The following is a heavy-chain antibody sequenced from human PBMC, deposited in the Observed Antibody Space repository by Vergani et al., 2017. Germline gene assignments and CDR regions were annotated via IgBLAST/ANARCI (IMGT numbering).Heavy chain of an antibody. CDR2: ISARYPST. CDR1: GFTFSACP. J-gene: IGHJ2*01. CDR3: VRLPRGPWNFDL. Sequence: EVQLLQSGGGVIQPGGSVRLSCAASGFTFSACPMTWVRQAPGKGLEWVSAISARYPSTYYADSVKGRFTISRDIAKNSLSLQMSGLRVEDTAVYYCVRLPRGPWNFDLWGRGTLITVSS. V-gene: IGHV3-23*01.